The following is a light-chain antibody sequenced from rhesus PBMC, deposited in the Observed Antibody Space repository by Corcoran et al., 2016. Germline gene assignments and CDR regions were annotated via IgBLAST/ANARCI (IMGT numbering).Light chain of an antibody. Sequence: QAALTQPRSVSGSPGQSVSISCTGTSSDIGGYNYVSWYQQHPGTAPKLMIYEVSKRPSGVSARFSGSRSGNTASLTISGLQAEDAADYYCCSYAGSYTYIFGGGTRLTVV. CDR2: EVS. CDR1: SSDIGGYNY. J-gene: IGLJ1*01. CDR3: CSYAGSYTYI. V-gene: IGLV2-32*01.